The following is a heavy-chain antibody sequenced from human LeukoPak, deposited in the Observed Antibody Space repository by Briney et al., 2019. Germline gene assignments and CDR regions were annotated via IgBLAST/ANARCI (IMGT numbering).Heavy chain of an antibody. V-gene: IGHV4-34*01. Sequence: PSETLSLTGAVYGGSFSGYYWSWIRQPPGKGLEWIGEINHSGSTNYNPSLKSRVTISVDTSKNQFSLKLSSVTAADTAVYYCARGPNYGGNSKDFDYWGQGTLVTVSS. J-gene: IGHJ4*02. CDR1: GGSFSGYY. CDR3: ARGPNYGGNSKDFDY. CDR2: INHSGST. D-gene: IGHD4-23*01.